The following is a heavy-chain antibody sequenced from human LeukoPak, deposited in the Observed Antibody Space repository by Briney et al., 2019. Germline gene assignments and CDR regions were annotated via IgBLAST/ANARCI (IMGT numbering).Heavy chain of an antibody. D-gene: IGHD5-24*01. V-gene: IGHV4-59*08. Sequence: ASETLSLTCTVSGGSISSYYWSWLRQPPGKGLEWIGYIYYSGSINYNPSLKSRVTISVDTSKNQFFLKLSSVTAADTAVYYCARRSRMTTIDAFDIWGQGTMVTVSS. J-gene: IGHJ3*02. CDR2: IYYSGSI. CDR3: ARRSRMTTIDAFDI. CDR1: GGSISSYY.